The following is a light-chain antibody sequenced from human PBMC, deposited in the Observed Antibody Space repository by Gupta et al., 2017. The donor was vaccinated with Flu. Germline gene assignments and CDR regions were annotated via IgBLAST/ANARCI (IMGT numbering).Light chain of an antibody. CDR1: QSVGTY. CDR2: DAS. J-gene: IGKJ2*01. V-gene: IGKV3-11*01. CDR3: QKRSNWPPYT. Sequence: EIVLTQSPATLSLSPGERATLSCRASQSVGTYLAWYQQKPGQTPRLLIYDASNRATGIPARFSGSGSGTDFTLTISSREPEDFAVYYCQKRSNWPPYTFGQGTRLDI.